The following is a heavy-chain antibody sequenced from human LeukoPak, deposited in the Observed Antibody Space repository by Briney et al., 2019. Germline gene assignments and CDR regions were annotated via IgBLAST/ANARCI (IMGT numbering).Heavy chain of an antibody. CDR2: ISAYNGNT. D-gene: IGHD5-12*01. Sequence: GASVKVSCKASGYTYTSYGISWVRQAPGQGLEWMGWISAYNGNTNYAQKLQGRVTMTTDTSTSTAYMELRSLRSDDTAVYYCARGRDSGYDLGLYYWGQGTLVTVSS. CDR1: GYTYTSYG. V-gene: IGHV1-18*01. J-gene: IGHJ4*02. CDR3: ARGRDSGYDLGLYY.